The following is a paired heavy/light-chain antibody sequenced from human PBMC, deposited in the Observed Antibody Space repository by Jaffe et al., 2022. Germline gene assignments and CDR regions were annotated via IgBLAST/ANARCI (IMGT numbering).Heavy chain of an antibody. CDR2: INYSGST. CDR1: GGSISSGLSY. V-gene: IGHV4-39*01. Sequence: QLQLHESGPGLVKPSETLSLTCTVSGGSISSGLSYWGWIRQPPGKGLEWIGTINYSGSTYYNPSLKSRVTISVDTSKTQFSLKLSSVTAADTAVYYCARHYRASSEYCTVGVCYTDYWGQGTLVTVSS. J-gene: IGHJ4*02. CDR3: ARHYRASSEYCTVGVCYTDY. D-gene: IGHD2-8*02.
Light chain of an antibody. CDR1: QSVFYNSYNKNY. J-gene: IGKJ4*01. Sequence: DFVMTQSPDSLAVSLGERATINCKSSQSVFYNSYNKNYLAWYQQKPGQPPKLLIYWASTRDSGVPDRFSGSGSGTDFTLTISSLQAEDVAIYYCQQYYASPLTFGGGTKVEI. CDR3: QQYYASPLT. CDR2: WAS. V-gene: IGKV4-1*01.